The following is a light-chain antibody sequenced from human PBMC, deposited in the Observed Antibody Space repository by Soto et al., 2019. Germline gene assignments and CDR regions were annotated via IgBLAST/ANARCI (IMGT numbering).Light chain of an antibody. CDR2: EAT. CDR1: SSDIGRYNL. Sequence: QSALTQAASVSGSPGQSITISCTGTSSDIGRYNLVSWYQQHPGKPPKLMIYEATKRPSGVSNRFSGSKSGNTASLTISGLQAEDEADYYCSLYASTNTFMFGGGTKVTVL. V-gene: IGLV2-23*02. J-gene: IGLJ3*02. CDR3: SLYASTNTFM.